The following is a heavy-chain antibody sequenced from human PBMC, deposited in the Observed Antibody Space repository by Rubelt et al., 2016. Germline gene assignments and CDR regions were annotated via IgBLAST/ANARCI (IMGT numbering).Heavy chain of an antibody. CDR3: ALGTTVVTLDY. D-gene: IGHD4-23*01. J-gene: IGHJ4*02. CDR2: ISYDGHK. CDR1: GFTFGNYG. V-gene: IGHV3-30*03. Sequence: QAQVVESGGGVVQPGRSLRLSCAASGFTFGNYGMHWVRQAPGKGLEWVAVISYDGHKNYVESVKGRFTISRDNSKNTLYLQMNSLRAEETAVYYCALGTTVVTLDYWGQGTLVTVSS.